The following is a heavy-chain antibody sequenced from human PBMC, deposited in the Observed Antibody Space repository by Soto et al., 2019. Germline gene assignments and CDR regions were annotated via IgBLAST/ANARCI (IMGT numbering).Heavy chain of an antibody. V-gene: IGHV3-30*18. CDR3: VKERYAQLWLEDYGMDV. J-gene: IGHJ6*02. CDR2: ISYDGTDK. Sequence: VGSLRLSCAASGFTFSSYGIHWVRQAPGKGLEWVALISYDGTDKYYADSVKGRFTISRDNSKNTLYLQMSSLGPEDTAVYYCVKERYAQLWLEDYGMDVWGQGTTVTVSS. CDR1: GFTFSSYG. D-gene: IGHD5-18*01.